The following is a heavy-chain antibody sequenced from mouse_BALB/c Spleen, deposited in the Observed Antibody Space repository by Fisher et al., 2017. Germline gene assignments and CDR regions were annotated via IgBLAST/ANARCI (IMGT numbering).Heavy chain of an antibody. V-gene: IGHV1-26*01. Sequence: KFKGKATLTVDKSSSTAYMELLSLTSEDSAVYYCAREEALYDGYYPYAMDYWGQGTSVTVSS. J-gene: IGHJ4*01. D-gene: IGHD2-3*01. CDR3: AREEALYDGYYPYAMDY.